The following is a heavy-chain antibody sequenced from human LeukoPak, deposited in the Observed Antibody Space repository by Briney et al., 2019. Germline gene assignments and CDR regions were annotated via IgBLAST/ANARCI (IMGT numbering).Heavy chain of an antibody. V-gene: IGHV3-23*01. CDR2: IGDNGDST. D-gene: IGHD4-23*01. J-gene: IGHJ4*02. CDR3: AKYDYGGNPNEYYFDY. CDR1: GFTFSSYA. Sequence: GGPLRLSCAASGFTFSSYAMSWVRQAPGKGLEWVSTIGDNGDSTYYADSVKGRFTISRDNSKNTLYLQMNSLRAEDTAIYYCAKYDYGGNPNEYYFDYWGQGTLVTVSS.